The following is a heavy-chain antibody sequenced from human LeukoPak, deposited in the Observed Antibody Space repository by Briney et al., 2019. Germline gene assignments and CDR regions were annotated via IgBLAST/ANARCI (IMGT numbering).Heavy chain of an antibody. D-gene: IGHD2-15*01. CDR3: ARDLSVDRSGGLDY. J-gene: IGHJ4*02. Sequence: GGSLRLSCAASGFTFSTYGMHWVRQAPGKGLEWVAVVWYDGSNEYYADSVKDRFTISRDNSKNTLYLQMNSLRAEDTAVYHCARDLSVDRSGGLDYWGQGTLVTVSS. CDR2: VWYDGSNE. V-gene: IGHV3-33*01. CDR1: GFTFSTYG.